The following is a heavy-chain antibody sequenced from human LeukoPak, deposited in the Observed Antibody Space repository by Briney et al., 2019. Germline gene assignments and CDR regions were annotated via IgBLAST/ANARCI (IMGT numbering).Heavy chain of an antibody. CDR1: GFTFGDYA. CDR3: IRPAGAAGLSGWFDP. V-gene: IGHV3-49*04. Sequence: GGSLRLSCTASGFTFGDYAMSWVRQAPGKGLEWVGFIRSKAYGGTTEYAASVKGRFTISRDDSKSIAYLQMNSLKTEDTAVYYCIRPAGAAGLSGWFDPWGQGTLVTISS. J-gene: IGHJ5*02. CDR2: IRSKAYGGTT. D-gene: IGHD6-13*01.